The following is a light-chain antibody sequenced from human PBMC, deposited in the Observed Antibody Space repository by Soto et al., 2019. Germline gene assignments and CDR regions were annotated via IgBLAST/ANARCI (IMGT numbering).Light chain of an antibody. CDR1: SSDVGAYNY. V-gene: IGLV2-14*01. Sequence: QSVLTQPASVSGSPGQSITISCTGTSSDVGAYNYVSWYQQHPGKAPKHMIFEVSDRPSGVSNRFSGSKSGNTASLTISGLQAEDEADYYCSSYTSSNTLVFGGGTKVTVL. CDR2: EVS. J-gene: IGLJ2*01. CDR3: SSYTSSNTLV.